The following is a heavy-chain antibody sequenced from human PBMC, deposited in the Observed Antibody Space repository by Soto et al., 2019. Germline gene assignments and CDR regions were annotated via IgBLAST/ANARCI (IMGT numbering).Heavy chain of an antibody. Sequence: QVQLVQSGAEVRKPGASVTVSCRSSGDSFNDYYIHWVRQAPGQGFEWMGWINPNGGVTKYAQKFQGWVSMTRDPSIRTVYMQLSRLRSGDTAVYYCARESGGATATLDYYYFYMDVWGTGTTVTVSS. J-gene: IGHJ6*03. D-gene: IGHD5-12*01. CDR1: GDSFNDYY. V-gene: IGHV1-2*04. CDR2: INPNGGVT. CDR3: ARESGGATATLDYYYFYMDV.